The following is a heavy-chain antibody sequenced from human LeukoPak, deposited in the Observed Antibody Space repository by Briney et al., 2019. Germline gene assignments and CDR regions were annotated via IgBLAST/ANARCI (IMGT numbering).Heavy chain of an antibody. V-gene: IGHV4-34*01. J-gene: IGHJ4*02. D-gene: IGHD3-22*01. CDR3: ARERDSSGFLDY. CDR2: INHSGST. CDR1: GGSFSGYY. Sequence: PSETLSLTCAVYGGSFSGYYRSWIRQPPGKGLEWIGEINHSGSTNYNPSLKSRVTISVDTSKNQFSLKLSSVTAADTAVYYCARERDSSGFLDYWGQGTLVTVSS.